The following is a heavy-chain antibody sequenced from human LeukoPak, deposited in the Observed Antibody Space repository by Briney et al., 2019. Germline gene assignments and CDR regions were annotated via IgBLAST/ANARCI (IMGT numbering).Heavy chain of an antibody. CDR1: GFTFTTYW. V-gene: IGHV3-7*03. CDR3: ARAVTSTEGY. CDR2: INQDGSEK. Sequence: PGGSLRLSCAASGFTFTTYWMTWVRQAPGKGLEWVASINQDGSEKYYVDSVKGRFTISRDNAQKSLYLEMKSLSAKDTAVYYCARAVTSTEGYWGQGTLVTVPS. J-gene: IGHJ4*02.